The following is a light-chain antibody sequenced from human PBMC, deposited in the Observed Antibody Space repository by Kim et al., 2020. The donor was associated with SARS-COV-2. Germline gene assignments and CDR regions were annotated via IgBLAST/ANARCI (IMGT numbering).Light chain of an antibody. J-gene: IGLJ3*02. V-gene: IGLV8-61*01. CDR3: VLYMGSGIWV. CDR1: SGSVSTSYY. CDR2: STN. Sequence: QTVVTQEPSFSVSPGGTVTLTCGLSSGSVSTSYYPSWYQQTPGQAPRTLIYSTNTRSSGVPDRFSGSILGNKAALNITGAQADDESDYYCVLYMGSGIWVFGGGTQLTVL.